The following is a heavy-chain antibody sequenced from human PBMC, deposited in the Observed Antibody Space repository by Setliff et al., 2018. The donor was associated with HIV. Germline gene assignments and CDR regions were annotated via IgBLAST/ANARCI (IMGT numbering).Heavy chain of an antibody. Sequence: TLSLTCTVSGGSISSYYWSWIRQPPGKGLEWIGYIYYSGSTNYNPSLKSRVTISVDTSKNQFSLKLSSVTAADTAVYYCARVHSSSWYYFDHWGQGTLVTVSS. D-gene: IGHD6-13*01. CDR1: GGSISSYY. V-gene: IGHV4-59*01. CDR2: IYYSGST. J-gene: IGHJ4*02. CDR3: ARVHSSSWYYFDH.